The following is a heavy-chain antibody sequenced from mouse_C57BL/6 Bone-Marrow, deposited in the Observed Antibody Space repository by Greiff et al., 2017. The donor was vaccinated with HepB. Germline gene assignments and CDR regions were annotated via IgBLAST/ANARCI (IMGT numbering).Heavy chain of an antibody. CDR1: GYTFTSYD. Sequence: QVHVKQSGPELVKPGASVKLSCKASGYTFTSYDINWVKQRPGQGLEWIGWIYPRDGSTKYNEKFKGKATLTVDTSSSTAYMELHSLTSEDSAVYFCARLAQALYYAMDYWGQGTSVTVSS. V-gene: IGHV1-85*01. D-gene: IGHD3-2*02. CDR3: ARLAQALYYAMDY. CDR2: IYPRDGST. J-gene: IGHJ4*01.